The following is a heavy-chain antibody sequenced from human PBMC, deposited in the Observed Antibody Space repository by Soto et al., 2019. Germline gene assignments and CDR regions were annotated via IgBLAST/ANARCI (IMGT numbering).Heavy chain of an antibody. J-gene: IGHJ5*02. Sequence: SETLSLTCAVSGGSISSSSWWGCVRQPPGKGLEWIGEIYHSGSTNYNPSLKSRVTISVDKSKNQFSLKLSSVTAADTAVYYCARVGATPRNWFDPWGQGTLVTVSS. CDR3: ARVGATPRNWFDP. D-gene: IGHD1-26*01. CDR1: GGSISSSSW. V-gene: IGHV4-4*02. CDR2: IYHSGST.